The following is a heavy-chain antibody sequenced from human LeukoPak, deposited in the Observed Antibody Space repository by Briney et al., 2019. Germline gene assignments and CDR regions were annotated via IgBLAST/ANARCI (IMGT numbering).Heavy chain of an antibody. CDR3: TTVTGMMVYYFDY. CDR2: IKSKTDGGTT. CDR1: GFTFSNAW. D-gene: IGHD1-20*01. Sequence: PGGSLRLSCAASGFTFSNAWMSWVRQAPGKGLEWVGRIKSKTDGGTTDYAAPVKGRFTISRDDSKNTLYLQMNSLKTEDTAVYYCTTVTGMMVYYFDYWGQGTLVTASS. V-gene: IGHV3-15*01. J-gene: IGHJ4*02.